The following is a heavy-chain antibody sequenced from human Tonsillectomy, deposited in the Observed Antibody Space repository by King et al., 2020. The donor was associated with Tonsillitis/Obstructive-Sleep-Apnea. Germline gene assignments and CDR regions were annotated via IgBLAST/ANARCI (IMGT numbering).Heavy chain of an antibody. J-gene: IGHJ6*03. Sequence: VQPVESGGDLVKSGRSLTLSCTTTGFNFGDYAVTWFRQAPGKGLEWVGCIGSKTYGVTTQYAASVKGRFTISRDESKSVAYLQMNSLKTDDTAVYYCTTTVFEKGDYNHYMDVWGKGTTVTV. D-gene: IGHD4-17*01. CDR1: GFNFGDYA. CDR3: TTTVFEKGDYNHYMDV. V-gene: IGHV3-49*05. CDR2: IGSKTYGVTT.